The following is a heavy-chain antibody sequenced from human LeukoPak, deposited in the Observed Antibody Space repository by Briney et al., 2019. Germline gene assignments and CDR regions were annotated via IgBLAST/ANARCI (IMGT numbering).Heavy chain of an antibody. CDR3: AKEGGYSSSSYSDY. Sequence: GGALRHSCSASGFNFSNYAMSRVRQAPAKGVEWVSAISGSGGSTYYADSVKGRFTISRDNSKNTLYLQMNSLRAEDTAVYYCAKEGGYSSSSYSDYWGQGTLVTVSS. V-gene: IGHV3-23*01. D-gene: IGHD6-13*01. CDR2: ISGSGGST. CDR1: GFNFSNYA. J-gene: IGHJ4*02.